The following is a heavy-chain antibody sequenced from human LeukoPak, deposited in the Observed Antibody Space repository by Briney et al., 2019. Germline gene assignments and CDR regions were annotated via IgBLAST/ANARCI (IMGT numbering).Heavy chain of an antibody. V-gene: IGHV4-59*01. CDR2: IYYSGTT. D-gene: IGHD6-13*01. CDR3: ARGVYIAAAQYGY. J-gene: IGHJ4*02. CDR1: GGSISNYY. Sequence: SETLSLTCTVSGGSISNYYWSWIRQPPGKGLEWIGYIYYSGTTNYNPSLKSRVTISVDTSKNQFSLKLNSVTAADTAVYYCARGVYIAAAQYGYWDQGTLVTVSS.